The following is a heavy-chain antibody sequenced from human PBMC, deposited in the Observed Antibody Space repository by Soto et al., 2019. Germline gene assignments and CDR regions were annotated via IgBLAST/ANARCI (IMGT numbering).Heavy chain of an antibody. Sequence: GGSLRLSCAASGFTVTNNFMSWVRQAPGKGLEWVSGISASGANTFYADSVKGRFTISRDNSKNTLYLQMNSLRAEDTAVYYCAKHKIVVAQKDYWGQGTLVTVSS. CDR3: AKHKIVVAQKDY. CDR1: GFTVTNNF. J-gene: IGHJ4*02. V-gene: IGHV3-23*01. CDR2: ISASGANT. D-gene: IGHD3-22*01.